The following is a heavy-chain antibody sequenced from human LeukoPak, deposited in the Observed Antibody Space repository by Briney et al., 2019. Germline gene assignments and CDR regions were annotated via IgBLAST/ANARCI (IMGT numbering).Heavy chain of an antibody. V-gene: IGHV3-53*01. J-gene: IGHJ4*02. CDR3: AREGAGNFDY. CDR1: GFTVSSNF. D-gene: IGHD1-1*01. CDR2: IYGDGSI. Sequence: PGGSLRLSCAASGFTVSSNFMGWVRQAPGKGLGWVSLIYGDGSIHYADSVKGRFTISRDNAKNSLFLQMNSLRAEDTAVYYCAREGAGNFDYWGQGTLVTVSS.